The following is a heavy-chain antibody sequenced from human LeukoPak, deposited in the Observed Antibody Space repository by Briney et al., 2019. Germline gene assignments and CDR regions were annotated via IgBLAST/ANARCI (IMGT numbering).Heavy chain of an antibody. V-gene: IGHV3-30*18. Sequence: PGGSLRLSCAASGFTFSSYGIHWVRQAPGKGLEWVAVISYDRSNKYYADSVRGRFTISRDNSKNTLYLQMSSLRAEDTAVYYCAKELNALSVWGQGTLVTVSS. CDR1: GFTFSSYG. CDR3: AKELNALSV. J-gene: IGHJ4*02. CDR2: ISYDRSNK.